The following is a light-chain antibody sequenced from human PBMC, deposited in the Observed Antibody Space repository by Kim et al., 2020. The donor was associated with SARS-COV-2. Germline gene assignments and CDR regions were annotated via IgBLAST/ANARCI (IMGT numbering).Light chain of an antibody. CDR2: YNT. Sequence: VSVAPGETARITCGENDIGSKSVHWYQEKPGQAPVMVIYYNTDRPSGIPERVSGSNSGNTATLTISRVEAGDEADYYCQMWDRSSDHVVFGGGTQLTVL. J-gene: IGLJ2*01. CDR1: DIGSKS. V-gene: IGLV3-21*04. CDR3: QMWDRSSDHVV.